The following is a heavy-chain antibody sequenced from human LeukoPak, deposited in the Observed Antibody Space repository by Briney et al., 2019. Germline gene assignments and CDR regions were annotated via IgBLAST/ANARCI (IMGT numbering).Heavy chain of an antibody. Sequence: ASVKVSCKASGYTFTGYYMHWVRQAPGQGLEWMGWINPNSGGTNYAQKFQGRVTMTRDTSISTAYMELSRLRSDDTAVYYCARERTDSSGWYVGSAFDIWGQGTMVTVSS. CDR2: INPNSGGT. CDR3: ARERTDSSGWYVGSAFDI. D-gene: IGHD6-19*01. V-gene: IGHV1-2*02. CDR1: GYTFTGYY. J-gene: IGHJ3*02.